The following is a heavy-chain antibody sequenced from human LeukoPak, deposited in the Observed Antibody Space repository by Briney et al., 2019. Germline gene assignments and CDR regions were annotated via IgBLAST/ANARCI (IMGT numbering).Heavy chain of an antibody. D-gene: IGHD4-11*01. V-gene: IGHV5-51*01. Sequence: GESLKISCKGSGYSFTSYWIGWVRQMPGKGLEWMGITHPGDSDTRYSPSFQGQVTISADKSITTAYLQWTSLKASDTAIYYCARHRDYSNYYYYTMDVWGQGTTVTVSS. CDR3: ARHRDYSNYYYYTMDV. CDR2: THPGDSDT. J-gene: IGHJ6*02. CDR1: GYSFTSYW.